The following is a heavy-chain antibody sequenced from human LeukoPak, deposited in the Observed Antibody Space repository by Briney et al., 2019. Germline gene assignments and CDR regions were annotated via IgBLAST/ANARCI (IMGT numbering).Heavy chain of an antibody. D-gene: IGHD3-22*01. CDR3: ASSDYYDSSFDY. CDR2: IYYSGST. Sequence: SETLSLTCTVSGGSISSGGYYWSWIRQHPGKGLEWIGYIYYSGSTYYNPSLKSRVTISVDTSKNQFSLKLSSVTAADTAVYYCASSDYYDSSFDYWGQGTLVTVSS. V-gene: IGHV4-31*03. J-gene: IGHJ4*02. CDR1: GGSISSGGYY.